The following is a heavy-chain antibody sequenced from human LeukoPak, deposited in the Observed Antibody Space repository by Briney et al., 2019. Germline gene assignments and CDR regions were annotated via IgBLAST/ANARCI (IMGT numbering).Heavy chain of an antibody. CDR3: ARVLPTTVTFFDY. CDR1: GYTFTSYS. CDR2: ISTYNGNT. D-gene: IGHD4-17*01. V-gene: IGHV1-18*01. J-gene: IGHJ4*02. Sequence: ASVKISCKASGYTFTSYSISWVRHGPGQGVEWIGWISTYNGNTNYAQKVKGRVTMTTGTSTSKAYMELRSLRSEYTAVYYCARVLPTTVTFFDYWGQGPLVTASS.